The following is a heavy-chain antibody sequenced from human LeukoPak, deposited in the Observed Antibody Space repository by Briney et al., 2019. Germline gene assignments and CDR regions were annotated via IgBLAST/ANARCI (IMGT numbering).Heavy chain of an antibody. D-gene: IGHD1-7*01. CDR2: INHSGST. V-gene: IGHV4-34*01. CDR1: GGSFSGYY. J-gene: IGHJ4*02. CDR3: ASDITGTTTPA. Sequence: SETLSLTCAVYGGSFSGYYWSWIRQPPGKGLEWIGEINHSGSTNYNPSLKSRVTISVDTSKNQFSLKLSSVTAADTAVYYCASDITGTTTPAWGQGTLVTVSS.